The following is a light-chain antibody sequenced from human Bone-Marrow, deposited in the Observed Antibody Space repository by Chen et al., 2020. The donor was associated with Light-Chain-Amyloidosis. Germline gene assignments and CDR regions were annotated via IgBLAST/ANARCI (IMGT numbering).Light chain of an antibody. CDR3: LLYYSGVRV. J-gene: IGLJ3*02. V-gene: IGLV7-46*01. CDR1: TGVVTSGHY. CDR2: DTS. Sequence: QAVVTQEPSLTVSPGGTVTLTCGPSTGVVTSGHYPYWFQQKPGPAPRTLIYDTSNKHSWTPARFSGSLLGGKAALTLSGAQPEDEADYYCLLYYSGVRVFGGGTKLTVL.